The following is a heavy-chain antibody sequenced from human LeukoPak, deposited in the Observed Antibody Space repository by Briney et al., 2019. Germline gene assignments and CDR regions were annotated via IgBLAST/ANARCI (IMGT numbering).Heavy chain of an antibody. CDR3: ARVGPYYYGSGSYYNFRYFDY. CDR2: IYYSGST. Sequence: SETLSLTCTVSGGSISSSSYYWGWIRQPPGKGLEWIGSIYYSGSTYYNPSLKSRVTISVDTSNNQFSLKLSSVTAADTAVYYCARVGPYYYGSGSYYNFRYFDYWGQGTLVTVSS. CDR1: GGSISSSSYY. J-gene: IGHJ4*02. V-gene: IGHV4-39*07. D-gene: IGHD3-10*01.